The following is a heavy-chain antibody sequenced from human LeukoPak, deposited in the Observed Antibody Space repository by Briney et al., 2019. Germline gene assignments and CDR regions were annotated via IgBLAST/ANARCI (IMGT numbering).Heavy chain of an antibody. D-gene: IGHD2-2*02. CDR3: ATDVIVVVPAAIGEGDAFDI. Sequence: GASVKVSCKVSGYTLTELPMHWVRQAPGKGLEWVGGFDPEDGETIYAQKFQGRVTMTEDTSTDTAYMELSSLRSEDTAVYYCATDVIVVVPAAIGEGDAFDIWGQGTMVTVSS. J-gene: IGHJ3*02. CDR2: FDPEDGET. CDR1: GYTLTELP. V-gene: IGHV1-24*01.